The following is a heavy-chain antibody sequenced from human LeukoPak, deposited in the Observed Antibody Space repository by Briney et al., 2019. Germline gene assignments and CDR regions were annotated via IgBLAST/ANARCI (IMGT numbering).Heavy chain of an antibody. CDR2: INPKSGVT. CDR1: GYTFTDYY. J-gene: IGHJ4*02. CDR3: ARALGNYYDSTVYQAY. V-gene: IGHV1-2*07. Sequence: ASMKVSCNTSGYTFTDYYIHWVRQAPGQGLEWMGWINPKSGVTNYAHTFQGRVTLTSDTSVSTAYMYLSSLASGDTAVYYCARALGNYYDSTVYQAYWGQGQLVTVSS. D-gene: IGHD3-22*01.